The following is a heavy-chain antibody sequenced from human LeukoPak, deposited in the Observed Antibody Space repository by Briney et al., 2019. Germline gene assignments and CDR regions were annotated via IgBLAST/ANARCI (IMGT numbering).Heavy chain of an antibody. CDR2: IKSKIDGGTT. V-gene: IGHV3-15*01. CDR3: ATDDSSAYRPFDY. Sequence: GGSLRLSCAASGFTFRTYAMTWVRQAPGKGLEWIGLIKSKIDGGTTDYAAPVEGRFTISRDDSKNTLYLQMDSLRTEDTAVYYCATDDSSAYRPFDYWGLGTLVTVSS. CDR1: GFTFRTYA. J-gene: IGHJ4*02. D-gene: IGHD3-22*01.